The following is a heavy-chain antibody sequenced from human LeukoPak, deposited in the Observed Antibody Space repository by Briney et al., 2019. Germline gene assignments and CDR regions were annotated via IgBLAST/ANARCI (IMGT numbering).Heavy chain of an antibody. J-gene: IGHJ4*02. CDR1: GFTFSGST. Sequence: PGGSLKLSCAASGFTFSGSTMHWVRQASGKGLEGVGRISTKANSYATAYAASVKGRFTISRDDSKNTAYLQMNSLKTEDTAVYYCTSPYSTSNVIYWGQGTLVTVSA. V-gene: IGHV3-73*01. CDR3: TSPYSTSNVIY. CDR2: ISTKANSYAT. D-gene: IGHD6-6*01.